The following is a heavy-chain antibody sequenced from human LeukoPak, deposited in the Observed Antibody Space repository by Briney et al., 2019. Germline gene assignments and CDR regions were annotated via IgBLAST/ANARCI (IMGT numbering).Heavy chain of an antibody. J-gene: IGHJ4*02. CDR1: GGSISAYY. CDR3: ARDAGRGATFDY. Sequence: NPSETLSLTCTVSGGSISAYYWSWIRQLPGKGLEWIGYIYYSGSTNYNPSLKSRVTISVDTSKNQFSLKLSSVTAADTAVYYCARDAGRGATFDYWGQGTLVTVSS. CDR2: IYYSGST. V-gene: IGHV4-59*01. D-gene: IGHD1-26*01.